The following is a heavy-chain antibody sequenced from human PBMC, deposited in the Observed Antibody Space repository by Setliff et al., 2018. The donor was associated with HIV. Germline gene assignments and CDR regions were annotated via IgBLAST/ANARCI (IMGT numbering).Heavy chain of an antibody. Sequence: SETLSLTCSVSGDLSAYTWNWIRQSPGKGLEWIGYVYFDETNYNPSLKGRVTISSDNSKERFSLSLRSVSAADTAVYYCARAYSFWAHFDTWGPGITVTVSS. D-gene: IGHD5-18*01. CDR2: VYFDET. J-gene: IGHJ3*02. CDR1: GDLSAYT. V-gene: IGHV4-59*01. CDR3: ARAYSFWAHFDT.